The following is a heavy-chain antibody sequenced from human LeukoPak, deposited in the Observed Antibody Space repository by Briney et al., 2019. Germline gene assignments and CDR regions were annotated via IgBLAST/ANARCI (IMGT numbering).Heavy chain of an antibody. V-gene: IGHV1-46*01. Sequence: GASVKVSCKASGYTFSSNYMHWVRQAPGQGLEWMGIINPSGGSTNYAQKFQGRVTMTRDTSISTAYMELSRLRSDDTAVYYCARDPPKNNWFDPWGQGTLVTVSS. J-gene: IGHJ5*02. CDR2: INPSGGST. CDR3: ARDPPKNNWFDP. CDR1: GYTFSSNY.